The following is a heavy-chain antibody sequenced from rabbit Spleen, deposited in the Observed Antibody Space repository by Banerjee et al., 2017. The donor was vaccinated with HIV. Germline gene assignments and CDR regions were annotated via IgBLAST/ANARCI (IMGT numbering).Heavy chain of an antibody. D-gene: IGHD1-1*01. CDR2: INAATAKP. J-gene: IGHJ4*01. Sequence: QEQLVESGGGLVQPEGSLTLTCKASGFSFGDRDVMCWVRQAPGKGLEWIACINAATAKPVYATWAKGRFTISRTSSTTVTLRMTSLTAADTATYFCARDLVDVIGWNFYLWGPGTLAPS. CDR3: ARDLVDVIGWNFYL. CDR1: GFSFGDRDV. V-gene: IGHV1S45*01.